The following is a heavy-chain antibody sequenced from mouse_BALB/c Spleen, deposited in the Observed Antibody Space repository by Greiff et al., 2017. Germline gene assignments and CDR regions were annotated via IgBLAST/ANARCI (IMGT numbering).Heavy chain of an antibody. D-gene: IGHD3-3*01. J-gene: IGHJ4*01. Sequence: EVQRVESGGGLVKPGGSLKLSCAASGFTFSDYYMYWVRQTPEKRLEWVATISDGGSYTYYPDSVKGRFTISRDNAKNNLYLQMSSLKSEDTAMYYCARGRGNLYAMDYWGQGTSVTVSS. CDR3: ARGRGNLYAMDY. CDR2: ISDGGSYT. V-gene: IGHV5-4*02. CDR1: GFTFSDYY.